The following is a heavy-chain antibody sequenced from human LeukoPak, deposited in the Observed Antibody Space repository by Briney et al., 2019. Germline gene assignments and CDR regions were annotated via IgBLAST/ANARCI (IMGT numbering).Heavy chain of an antibody. D-gene: IGHD3-22*01. CDR3: ARQVRQSYYYDSSGYVDY. Sequence: SETLSLTCTVSGGSISSSSYYWGWIRQPPGKGLEWIGSIYYSGSTYYNPSLKSRVTISVDTSKNQSSLKLSSVTAADTAVYYCARQVRQSYYYDSSGYVDYWGQGTLVTVSS. CDR1: GGSISSSSYY. J-gene: IGHJ4*02. V-gene: IGHV4-39*01. CDR2: IYYSGST.